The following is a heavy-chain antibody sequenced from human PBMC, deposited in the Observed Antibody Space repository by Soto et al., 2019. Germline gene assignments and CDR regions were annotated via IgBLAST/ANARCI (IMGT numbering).Heavy chain of an antibody. CDR3: ARGGRAAAAPPDY. J-gene: IGHJ4*02. D-gene: IGHD6-13*01. Sequence: QVQLQESGPGLVKPSQTLSLTCTVSGGSISSGGYYWSWIRQHPGKGLEWIGYIYYSGSTYYNPSLKSRVTISVDTSKNQFSRKLSSVTAADTAVYYCARGGRAAAAPPDYWGQGTLVTVSS. CDR2: IYYSGST. CDR1: GGSISSGGYY. V-gene: IGHV4-31*03.